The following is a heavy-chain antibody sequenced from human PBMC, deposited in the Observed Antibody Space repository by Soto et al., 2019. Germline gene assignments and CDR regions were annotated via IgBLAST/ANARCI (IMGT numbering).Heavy chain of an antibody. Sequence: PSETLSLTCSVSGGSINSASYHWSWLRQHPGKGLEFIAYIFYTGSTYYNPSLETRVTISVDTSKNHVSLRLNAVTAADTAVYYCARLDYGDSAFDSWGRGTLVTVSS. J-gene: IGHJ4*02. CDR2: IFYTGST. CDR3: ARLDYGDSAFDS. CDR1: GGSINSASYH. V-gene: IGHV4-31*03. D-gene: IGHD4-17*01.